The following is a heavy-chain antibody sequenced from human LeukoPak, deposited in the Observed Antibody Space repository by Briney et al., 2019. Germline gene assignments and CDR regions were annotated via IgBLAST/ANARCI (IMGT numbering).Heavy chain of an antibody. CDR2: ISYDGSNK. CDR3: ARGPMPDY. Sequence: PGGSLRLSCAASGFTFSSYWMGWVRQAPGKGLEWVAVISYDGSNKYYADSVKGRFTISRDNSKNTLYLQMNSLRAEDTAVYYCARGPMPDYWGQGTLVTVSS. V-gene: IGHV3-30-3*01. CDR1: GFTFSSYW. J-gene: IGHJ4*02. D-gene: IGHD2-2*01.